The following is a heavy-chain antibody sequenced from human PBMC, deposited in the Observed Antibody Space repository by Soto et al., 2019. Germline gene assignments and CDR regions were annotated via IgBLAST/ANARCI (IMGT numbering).Heavy chain of an antibody. J-gene: IGHJ6*02. Sequence: SETLSLTCTVSGGAISSSSHYWGWIRQPPGKGLEWIATIYYSGNSYYNPSLKSRVSISVDKSKNQFSLRLTSVTAADTAVYYCARHDRYDSGCYTAWYYYYPMVFWGPGATVTVSS. V-gene: IGHV4-39*01. D-gene: IGHD6-19*01. CDR1: GGAISSSSHY. CDR3: ARHDRYDSGCYTAWYYYYPMVF. CDR2: IYYSGNS.